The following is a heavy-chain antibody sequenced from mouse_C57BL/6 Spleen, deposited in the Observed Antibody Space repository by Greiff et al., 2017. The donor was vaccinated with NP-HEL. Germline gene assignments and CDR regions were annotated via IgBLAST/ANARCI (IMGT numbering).Heavy chain of an antibody. J-gene: IGHJ2*01. CDR3: ALNYYGSSNYFDY. D-gene: IGHD1-1*01. CDR2: IYPGDGDT. CDR1: GYAFSSSW. Sequence: QVQLKQSGPELVKPGASVKISCKASGYAFSSSWMNWVKQRPGKGLEWIGRIYPGDGDTNYNGKFKGKATLTADKSSSTAYMQLSSLTSEDSAVYFCALNYYGSSNYFDYWGQGTTLTVSS. V-gene: IGHV1-82*01.